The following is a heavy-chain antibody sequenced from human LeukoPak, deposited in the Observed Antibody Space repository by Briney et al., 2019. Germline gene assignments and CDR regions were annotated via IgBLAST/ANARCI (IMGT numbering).Heavy chain of an antibody. D-gene: IGHD4-11*01. J-gene: IGHJ4*02. Sequence: KPSETRSLTCTVSGDSISSYYWSWIRQLPGKGLEWIAYIYSSGSTHHNPSLKSRVATSVDTSKNQLSLKLNSVTAADAAVYYCARAGQAYSFDHWGQGTLVTVSS. CDR3: ARAGQAYSFDH. CDR1: GDSISSYY. V-gene: IGHV4-59*01. CDR2: IYSSGST.